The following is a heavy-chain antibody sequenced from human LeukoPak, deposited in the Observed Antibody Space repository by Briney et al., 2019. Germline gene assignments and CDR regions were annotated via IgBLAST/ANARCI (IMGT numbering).Heavy chain of an antibody. V-gene: IGHV3-23*01. CDR3: AQSQRAAAGANGFDP. J-gene: IGHJ5*02. CDR2: ISGSGGST. D-gene: IGHD6-13*01. CDR1: GFTFSSDA. Sequence: GGSLRLSCAVSGFTFSSDAMSWARQAPGNGLEWVTAISGSGGSTYYADSVKGRFTISRDNSKNTLYLQMNSLRAGDTAVYYCAQSQRAAAGANGFDPWGQGTLVTVSS.